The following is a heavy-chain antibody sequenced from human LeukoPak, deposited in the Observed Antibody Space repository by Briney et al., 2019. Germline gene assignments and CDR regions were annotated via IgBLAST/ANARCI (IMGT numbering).Heavy chain of an antibody. D-gene: IGHD3-22*01. CDR1: GYTFTSYG. CDR2: ISAYNGNT. CDR3: ARDRTYYDSSGYYPSDAFDI. J-gene: IGHJ3*02. Sequence: ASVKVSCKASGYTFTSYGISWVRQAPGQGLEWMGWISAYNGNTNYAQELQGRVTMTTDTSTSTAYMELRSLRSDDTAVYYCARDRTYYDSSGYYPSDAFDIWGQGTMVTVSS. V-gene: IGHV1-18*01.